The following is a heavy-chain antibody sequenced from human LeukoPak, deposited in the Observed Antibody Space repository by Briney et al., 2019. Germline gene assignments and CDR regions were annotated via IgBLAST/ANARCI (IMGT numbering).Heavy chain of an antibody. CDR1: GFTFSSYA. V-gene: IGHV3-30*04. J-gene: IGHJ3*02. CDR3: ASFPPYMVRTDAFDI. CDR2: ISYDGSNK. Sequence: PGRSLRLSCEASGFTFSSYAMHWFRQAPGKGLEWVAVISYDGSNKYYADSVKGRFTISRDNSKNSLYLQMNSLRAEDTAVYYCASFPPYMVRTDAFDIWGQGTMVTVSS. D-gene: IGHD3-10*01.